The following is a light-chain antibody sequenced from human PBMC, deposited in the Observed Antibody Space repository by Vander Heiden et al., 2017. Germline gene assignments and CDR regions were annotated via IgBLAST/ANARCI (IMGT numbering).Light chain of an antibody. CDR3: QQYYKWPRT. CDR1: QSVSTN. Sequence: EIVMTQSPATLSVSPGERATLSCRASQSVSTNLAWYQQKPGQAPRLLIYSASSRASGIPARFSSSGSGTEFTLTITSLQSEDFAVYHCQQYYKWPRTFGQGTKVEIK. V-gene: IGKV3-15*01. CDR2: SAS. J-gene: IGKJ1*01.